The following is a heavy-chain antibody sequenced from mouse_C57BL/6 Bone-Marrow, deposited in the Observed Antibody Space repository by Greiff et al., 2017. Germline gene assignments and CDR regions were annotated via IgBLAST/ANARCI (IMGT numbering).Heavy chain of an antibody. CDR3: TVTTVVATNAY. Sequence: EVQLQQSGGGLVQPGGSMKLSCVASGFTFSNYWMNWVRQSPEKGLEWVAQIRLKSDNYATHYAESVKGRFTISRDDSKSSVYLQMNNLRAEDTGIYYCTVTTVVATNAYWGQGTLVTVSA. CDR2: IRLKSDNYAT. D-gene: IGHD1-1*01. CDR1: GFTFSNYW. V-gene: IGHV6-3*01. J-gene: IGHJ3*01.